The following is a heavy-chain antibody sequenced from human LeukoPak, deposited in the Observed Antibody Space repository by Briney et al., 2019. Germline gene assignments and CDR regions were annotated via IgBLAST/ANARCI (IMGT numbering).Heavy chain of an antibody. J-gene: IGHJ6*02. CDR2: IYYSGST. V-gene: IGHV4-59*08. D-gene: IGHD3-10*01. CDR3: ARFGVRGPYYYGMDV. CDR1: GGSISSYY. Sequence: SETLSLTCTVSGGSISSYYWSWIRQPPGKGLEWIGYIYYSGSTNYNPSLKSRVTISVDTSKNQFSLKLSSVTAADTAVYYCARFGVRGPYYYGMDVWGQGTTVTVSS.